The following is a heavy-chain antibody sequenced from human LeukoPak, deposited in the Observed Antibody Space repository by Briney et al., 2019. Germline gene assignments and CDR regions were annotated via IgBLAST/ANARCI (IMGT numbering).Heavy chain of an antibody. V-gene: IGHV4-4*09. D-gene: IGHD2-2*01. Sequence: SETLSLTCAVSGGSIRDYQWSWIRQPPGKGLEWIGHINTNGRTDYNPSLRSRLTFSVDTSRDQFSLKLSSVTAADTAVYYCAREGCSGTNCLYYFYYMDVWGKGTTVTVSS. CDR3: AREGCSGTNCLYYFYYMDV. CDR1: GGSIRDYQ. CDR2: INTNGRT. J-gene: IGHJ6*03.